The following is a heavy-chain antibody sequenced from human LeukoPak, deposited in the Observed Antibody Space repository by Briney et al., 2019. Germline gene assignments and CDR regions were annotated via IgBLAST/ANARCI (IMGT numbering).Heavy chain of an antibody. CDR3: ARATRYSSGWYLGY. Sequence: SGTLSLTCTVSGGSISSYYWSWIRQPPGKGLEWIGYIYYSGSTNYNPSLKSRVTISVDTSKNQFSLKLSSVTAADTAVYYCARATRYSSGWYLGYWGQGTLVTVSS. V-gene: IGHV4-59*01. CDR2: IYYSGST. D-gene: IGHD6-19*01. CDR1: GGSISSYY. J-gene: IGHJ4*02.